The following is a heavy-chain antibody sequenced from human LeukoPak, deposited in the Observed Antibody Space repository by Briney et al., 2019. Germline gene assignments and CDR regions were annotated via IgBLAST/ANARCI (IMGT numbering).Heavy chain of an antibody. J-gene: IGHJ5*02. V-gene: IGHV3-49*04. CDR2: IRSKAYGGTT. Sequence: GGSLRLSCAASGFIFSDFDMHWVRQAPGKGLEWVGFIRSKAYGGTTEYAASVKGRFTISRDDSKSIAYLQMNSLKTEDTAVYYCTRAIPMVRGVRWFDPWGQGTLVTVSS. D-gene: IGHD3-10*01. CDR1: GFIFSDFD. CDR3: TRAIPMVRGVRWFDP.